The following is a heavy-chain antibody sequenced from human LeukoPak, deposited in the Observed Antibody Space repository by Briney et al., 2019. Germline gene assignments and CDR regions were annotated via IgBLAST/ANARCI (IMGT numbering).Heavy chain of an antibody. CDR2: ISSSSSYI. CDR1: GFTFSSYS. Sequence: PGGSLRLSCAASGFTFSSYSMNWVRQAPGKGLEWVSSISSSSSYIYYADSVKGRFTISRDNAKNSLYLQMNSLRAEDTAVYYCARGWLAAAGTGYWGQGTLVTVSS. V-gene: IGHV3-21*01. CDR3: ARGWLAAAGTGY. D-gene: IGHD6-13*01. J-gene: IGHJ4*02.